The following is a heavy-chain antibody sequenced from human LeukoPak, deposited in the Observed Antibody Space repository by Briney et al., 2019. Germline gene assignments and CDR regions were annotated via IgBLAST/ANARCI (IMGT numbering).Heavy chain of an antibody. CDR2: IKQDGSEK. J-gene: IGHJ6*03. CDR1: GFTFSSYW. D-gene: IGHD6-13*01. V-gene: IGHV3-7*01. Sequence: GGSLRLSCAASGFTFSSYWMSWVRQAPGKGLEWVANIKQDGSEKYYVDSVKSRFTISRDNAKNSLYLQMNSLRAEDTAVYYCARGIAAPETVYYYYYYMGVWGKGTTVIVSS. CDR3: ARGIAAPETVYYYYYYMGV.